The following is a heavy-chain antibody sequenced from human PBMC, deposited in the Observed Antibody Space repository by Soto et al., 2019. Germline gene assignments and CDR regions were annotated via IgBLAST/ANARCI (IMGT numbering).Heavy chain of an antibody. V-gene: IGHV3-30*18. CDR2: ISYDGGKQ. J-gene: IGHJ4*02. CDR1: GFTFSSYG. Sequence: GGPLRLSCAASGFTFSSYGMYWVRQAPGKGLEWVAAISYDGGKQYYADSVKGRFTISRDNSKNSLYLQMNSLRAEDTAVYYCAKHRPMSSNLYIWGQGTLVTVSS. D-gene: IGHD3-16*01. CDR3: AKHRPMSSNLYI.